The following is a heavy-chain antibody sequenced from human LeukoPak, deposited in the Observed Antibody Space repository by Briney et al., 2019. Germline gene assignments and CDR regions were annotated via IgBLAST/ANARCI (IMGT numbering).Heavy chain of an antibody. Sequence: PSETLSLTCTVSGGSISSSSYYWGWIRQPPGKGLEWIGSIYYSGSTYYNPSLKSRVTISVDTSKNQFSLKLSSVTAADTAVYYCARVGTVYRDYWGQGTLVTVSS. J-gene: IGHJ4*02. V-gene: IGHV4-39*07. CDR3: ARVGTVYRDY. CDR1: GGSISSSSYY. D-gene: IGHD1-14*01. CDR2: IYYSGST.